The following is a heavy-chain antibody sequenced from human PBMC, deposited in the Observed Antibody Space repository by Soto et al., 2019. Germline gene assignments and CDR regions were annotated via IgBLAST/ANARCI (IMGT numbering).Heavy chain of an antibody. D-gene: IGHD6-13*01. CDR3: AKDISEQQLVPDY. CDR2: ISWNRGSI. J-gene: IGHJ4*02. V-gene: IGHV3-9*01. CDR1: GFTFYDYA. Sequence: DVQLVESGGGLVQPGRSLRLSCAASGFTFYDYAMHWVRQAPGTGLEWVSGISWNRGSIGYEDSVKGRFTISSHNAKNSLYLPMNSLRAEDTALYYCAKDISEQQLVPDYWGQGTLVTVSS.